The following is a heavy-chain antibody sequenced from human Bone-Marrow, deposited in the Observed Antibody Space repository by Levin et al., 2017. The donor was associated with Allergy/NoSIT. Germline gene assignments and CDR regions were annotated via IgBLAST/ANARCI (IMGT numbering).Heavy chain of an antibody. J-gene: IGHJ6*02. CDR3: ARGGAYDYVWGSYRYTLGYYYYGMDV. CDR1: GFTFSSYG. V-gene: IGHV3-33*01. Sequence: GESLKISCAASGFTFSSYGMHWVRQAPGKGLEWVAVIWYDGSNKYYADSVKGRFTISRDNSKNTLYLQMNSLRAEDTAVYYCARGGAYDYVWGSYRYTLGYYYYGMDVWGQGTTVTVSS. CDR2: IWYDGSNK. D-gene: IGHD3-16*02.